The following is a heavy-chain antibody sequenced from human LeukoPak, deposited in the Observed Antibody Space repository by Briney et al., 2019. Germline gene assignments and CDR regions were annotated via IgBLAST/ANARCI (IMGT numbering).Heavy chain of an antibody. V-gene: IGHV5-51*01. CDR2: IYPGGSDA. CDR3: ARDYIRSSPFDY. D-gene: IGHD3-3*02. J-gene: IGHJ4*02. Sequence: GKSLKISCKGSGYSFTSYWIGWVRQMPGKGLEWMGTIYPGGSDARYSPSFQGQVTISADKSISTAYLQWSSLKASDTAIYYCARDYIRSSPFDYWGQGTLVTVSS. CDR1: GYSFTSYW.